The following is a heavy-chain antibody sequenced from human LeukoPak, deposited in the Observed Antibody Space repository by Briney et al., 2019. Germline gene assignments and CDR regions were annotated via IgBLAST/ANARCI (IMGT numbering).Heavy chain of an antibody. D-gene: IGHD2-2*01. V-gene: IGHV3-23*01. CDR2: IYYSGGNT. CDR3: AKDQGQAVVPRRFDY. Sequence: SGGSLRLSCAASGSAFSTYAMSWVRQAPGKGLEWVSTIYYSGGNTYSADSVKGRFTISRDNAKNTLYLQMNSLRAEDTAVYYCAKDQGQAVVPRRFDYWGQGTLVTVSS. CDR1: GSAFSTYA. J-gene: IGHJ4*02.